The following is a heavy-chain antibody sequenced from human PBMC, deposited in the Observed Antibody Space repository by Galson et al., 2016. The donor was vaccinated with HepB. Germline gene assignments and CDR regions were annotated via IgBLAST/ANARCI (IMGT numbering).Heavy chain of an antibody. V-gene: IGHV3-66*01. Sequence: SLRLSCAASGLSVSDAYMNWVRQAPGKGLEWVSVLYAGGETYDADSLRGRFTISRHNSKNILYLQMNSLRVEDTSVYYCARDPSLRNGMNVWGQGTTVTVSS. CDR2: LYAGGET. J-gene: IGHJ6*02. CDR1: GLSVSDAY. CDR3: ARDPSLRNGMNV.